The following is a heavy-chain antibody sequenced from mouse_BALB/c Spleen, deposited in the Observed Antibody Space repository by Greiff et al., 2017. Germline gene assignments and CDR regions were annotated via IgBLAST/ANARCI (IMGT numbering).Heavy chain of an antibody. CDR3: ARDYYGSSKAWFAY. V-gene: IGHV1-14*01. J-gene: IGHJ3*01. CDR2: INPYNDGT. CDR1: GYTFTSYV. Sequence: VQLKESGPELVKPGASVKMSCKASGYTFTSYVMHWVKQKPGQGLEWIGYINPYNDGTKYNEKFKGKATLTSDKSSSTAYMELSSLTSEDSAVYYCARDYYGSSKAWFAYWGQGTLVTVSA. D-gene: IGHD1-1*01.